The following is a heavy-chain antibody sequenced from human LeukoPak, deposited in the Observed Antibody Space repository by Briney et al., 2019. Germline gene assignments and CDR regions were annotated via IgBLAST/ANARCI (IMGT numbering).Heavy chain of an antibody. Sequence: GGSLRLSCAASGFTFSSFAMNWVRQVPGKGLEWVSVVTGDSGTIHYSDSVKGRFTISRGNSKNTLYLQMNNLRAEDTAVYYCAKGWSGYFRSPFDLWGQGTMVTVSS. CDR1: GFTFSSFA. V-gene: IGHV3-23*01. J-gene: IGHJ3*01. CDR3: AKGWSGYFRSPFDL. D-gene: IGHD3-3*01. CDR2: VTGDSGTI.